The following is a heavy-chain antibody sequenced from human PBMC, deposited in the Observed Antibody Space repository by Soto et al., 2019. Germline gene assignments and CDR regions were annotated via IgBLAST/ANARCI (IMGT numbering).Heavy chain of an antibody. Sequence: QVQLQQWGAGLLKPSETMSLTCAVYGGSFSGYYWSWIRQPPGKGLEWIGEINHSGSTNYNPSLKSRVTISVDTSKNQFSLKLSSVTAADTAVYYCARGAPRSWYGNAEYFQHWGQGTLVTVSS. J-gene: IGHJ1*01. CDR1: GGSFSGYY. D-gene: IGHD6-13*01. V-gene: IGHV4-34*01. CDR3: ARGAPRSWYGNAEYFQH. CDR2: INHSGST.